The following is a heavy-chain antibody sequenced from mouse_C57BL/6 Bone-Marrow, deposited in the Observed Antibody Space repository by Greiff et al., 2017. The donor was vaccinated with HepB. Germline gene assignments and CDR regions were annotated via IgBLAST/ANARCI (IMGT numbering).Heavy chain of an antibody. V-gene: IGHV5-17*01. D-gene: IGHD1-1*02. CDR2: ISSGSSTI. Sequence: EVMLVESGGGLVKPGGSLKLSCAASGFTFSDYGMHWVRQAPEKGLEWVAYISSGSSTIYYADTVKGRFTISRDNAKNTLFLQITSLRSEETAMCYCANNSGGSWGFACCGQRGLVTVSA. J-gene: IGHJ3*01. CDR3: ANNSGGSWGFAC. CDR1: GFTFSDYG.